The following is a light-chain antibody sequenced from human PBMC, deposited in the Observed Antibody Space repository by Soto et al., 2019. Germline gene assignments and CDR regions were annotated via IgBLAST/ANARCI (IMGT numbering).Light chain of an antibody. Sequence: DIQMTQSPSSLSASVGDRVSITCRTSQSIGSYLNWYQQTPGKAPKLLIYAASSLQSGVPSRFSGSESGTHFTLTISSLQPEDFATYYCQHTYSTPYTFGQGTKVDIK. V-gene: IGKV1-39*01. CDR2: AAS. CDR1: QSIGSY. CDR3: QHTYSTPYT. J-gene: IGKJ2*01.